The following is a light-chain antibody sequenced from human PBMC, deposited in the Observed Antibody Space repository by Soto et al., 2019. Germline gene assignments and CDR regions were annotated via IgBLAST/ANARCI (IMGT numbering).Light chain of an antibody. J-gene: IGLJ7*01. CDR3: CSYAGSYTVV. Sequence: QSVLTQPRSVSGSPGQSVTFSCTGTGSDVGGYNFVSWYQRYPGTSPKLMIYDVDKRPSGVPARFSGSKSGNTASLTISGLQAEDEADYYCCSYAGSYTVVFGGGTQLTVL. V-gene: IGLV2-11*01. CDR1: GSDVGGYNF. CDR2: DVD.